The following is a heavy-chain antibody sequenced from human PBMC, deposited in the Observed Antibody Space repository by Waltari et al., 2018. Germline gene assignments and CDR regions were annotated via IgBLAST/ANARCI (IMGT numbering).Heavy chain of an antibody. D-gene: IGHD1-20*01. V-gene: IGHV1-69*01. CDR2: IIPMFGTA. J-gene: IGHJ4*02. Sequence: QVQLVQSGAEVTKTGSSVKVSCKASGGTFSSDSISWVRQAPGQGLEWMVGIIPMFGTANYAHKFQGRVTITADESTTTGYMELTSLRSDDTAMYYCARAHYNTYPYFDYWGQGTLVIVST. CDR1: GGTFSSDS. CDR3: ARAHYNTYPYFDY.